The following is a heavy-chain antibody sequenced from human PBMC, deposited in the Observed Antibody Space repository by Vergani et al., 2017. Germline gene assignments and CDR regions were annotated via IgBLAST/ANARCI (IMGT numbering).Heavy chain of an antibody. V-gene: IGHV3-30*02. Sequence: VRLVESGGGLVKPGGSLRLSCSASGLTLSSYGVHWVRQAPGRGLESVTFTRPHEDGAFYSASVRGRFTVSRDNSKNTLYLEMNRLNVDDTAIYYCGKTQGTVVGTWWFDPWGQGTPVTVSS. CDR2: TRPHEDGA. J-gene: IGHJ5*02. CDR1: GLTLSSYG. CDR3: GKTQGTVVGTWWFDP. D-gene: IGHD1-7*01.